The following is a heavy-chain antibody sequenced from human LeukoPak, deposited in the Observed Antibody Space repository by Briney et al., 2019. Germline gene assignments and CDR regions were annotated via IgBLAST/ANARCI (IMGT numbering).Heavy chain of an antibody. CDR3: ACQSIQGFNPPWLDPA. CDR2: IYYSGST. V-gene: IGHV4-39*01. J-gene: IGHJ5*02. CDR1: GGSISSSSYY. D-gene: IGHD6-19*01. Sequence: SETLSLTCTVSGGSISSSSYYWGWIRQPPGKGLEWIGSIYYSGSTYYNPSLKSRVTISVDTSKNQFSLKLSSVTAADTAVYYCACQSIQGFNPPWLDPALGQGTLVTVSS.